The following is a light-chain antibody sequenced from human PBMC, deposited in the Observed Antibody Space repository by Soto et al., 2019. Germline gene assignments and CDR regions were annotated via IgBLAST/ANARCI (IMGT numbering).Light chain of an antibody. J-gene: IGKJ2*01. CDR1: QSVSSSY. CDR2: GAS. V-gene: IGKV3-20*01. CDR3: QQYGSSYT. Sequence: EIVLTQSPGTLSLSPGERATLSCRASQSVSSSYLAWYQQKPGQAPRLLIYGASSRATGIPDRFSGSGSGTDLTLTISRLEPEDFAVYYCQQYGSSYTFGQWTKLEIK.